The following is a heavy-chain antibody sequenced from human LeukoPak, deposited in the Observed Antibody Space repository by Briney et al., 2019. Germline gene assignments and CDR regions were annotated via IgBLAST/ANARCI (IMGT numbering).Heavy chain of an antibody. V-gene: IGHV3-66*01. CDR2: IYSGGST. CDR1: GFTVSSNY. CDR3: ASYSGSSPFDY. J-gene: IGHJ4*02. D-gene: IGHD1-26*01. Sequence: GGSLRLSCAASGFTVSSNYMSWVRQAPGKGLEWVSVIYSGGSTYYADSVKGRFTISRDNSKNTLYLQMNSLRAEDTAVYYCASYSGSSPFDYWGQGTLVTVSS.